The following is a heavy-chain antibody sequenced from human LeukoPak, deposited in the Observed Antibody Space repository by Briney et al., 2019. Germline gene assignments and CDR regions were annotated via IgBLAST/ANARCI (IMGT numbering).Heavy chain of an antibody. V-gene: IGHV5-51*01. D-gene: IGHD2-2*01. CDR3: ACRDLTSTWFLP. CDR1: GYRFINYW. J-gene: IGHJ5*02. CDR2: IYPGDSRV. Sequence: GESLKISCQGFGYRFINYWIGWVRQVPGKGMEWMGVIYPGDSRVRYNPSFQGEVTLSVDNSINTAYLYWVSLRASDTAMYYCACRDLTSTWFLPWGQGTLVTVSS.